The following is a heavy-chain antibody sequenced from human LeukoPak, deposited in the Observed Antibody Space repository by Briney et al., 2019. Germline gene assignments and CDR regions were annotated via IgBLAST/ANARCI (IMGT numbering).Heavy chain of an antibody. CDR2: MKQDGSET. Sequence: GGSLRLSCAASGFTFSNYWMSWVRQAPGKGLEWVANMKQDGSETYYVDSVKGRFTISRDNAKNSLYLQMNSLRAEDTAVYYCARDPGYSSGWNNWFDPWGQGTLVTVSS. J-gene: IGHJ5*02. D-gene: IGHD6-19*01. CDR3: ARDPGYSSGWNNWFDP. V-gene: IGHV3-7*01. CDR1: GFTFSNYW.